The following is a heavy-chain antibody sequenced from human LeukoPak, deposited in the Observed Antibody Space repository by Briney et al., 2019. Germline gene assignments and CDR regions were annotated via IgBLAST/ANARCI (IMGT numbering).Heavy chain of an antibody. J-gene: IGHJ3*02. D-gene: IGHD2-2*01. V-gene: IGHV3-23*01. Sequence: PGRSLRLSCAVSGFTFSDYAMTWVRQAPGKGLEWVSAISRSGGDTEYADSVKGRFTISRDNSKNTLYMQMNSLRAEDAAVYYCAKCGTTCYANAFYIWGQGTMVTVSS. CDR2: ISRSGGDT. CDR1: GFTFSDYA. CDR3: AKCGTTCYANAFYI.